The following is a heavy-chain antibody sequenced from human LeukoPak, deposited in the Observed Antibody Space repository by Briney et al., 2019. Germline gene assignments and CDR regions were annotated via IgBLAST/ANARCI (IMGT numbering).Heavy chain of an antibody. CDR1: GGSINSYW. V-gene: IGHV4-4*07. CDR2: IYTTGMT. Sequence: KASETLSLTCSVSGGSINSYWRSWIRQPAGKGLEFIGRIYTTGMTNYNPSLMSRVSMSVDTSKNQFSLELRSVTAADTAVYFCARAGYTISSYRFDYWGQGALVTVSS. D-gene: IGHD3-16*02. CDR3: ARAGYTISSYRFDY. J-gene: IGHJ4*02.